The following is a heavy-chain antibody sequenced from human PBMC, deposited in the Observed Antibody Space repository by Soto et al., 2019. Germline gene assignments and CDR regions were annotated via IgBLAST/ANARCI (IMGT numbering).Heavy chain of an antibody. Sequence: QVQLAQSGAEVKKPGASVKVSCKASGYTFTSYGISWVRQAPGQGLEWMGWINVYNGHATYAQKFQGRVTMTRDKFAATAYMDLNSLTSDDTAVYFCARLYSISGRYNWLDPWGQGTRVTVSS. J-gene: IGHJ5*02. CDR3: ARLYSISGRYNWLDP. D-gene: IGHD5-18*01. V-gene: IGHV1-18*01. CDR1: GYTFTSYG. CDR2: INVYNGHA.